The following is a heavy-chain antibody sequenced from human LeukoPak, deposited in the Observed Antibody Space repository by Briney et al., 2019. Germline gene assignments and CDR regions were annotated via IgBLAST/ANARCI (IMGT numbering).Heavy chain of an antibody. CDR2: IYYSGST. Sequence: SETLSLTCTVSGGSISSYYWSWIRQPPGKGLKWIGYIYYSGSTNYNPSLKSRVTISVDTSKNQFSLKLSSVTAADTAVYYCARQMYAATIDYWGQGPLVTVSS. CDR1: GGSISSYY. J-gene: IGHJ4*02. V-gene: IGHV4-59*08. D-gene: IGHD1-26*01. CDR3: ARQMYAATIDY.